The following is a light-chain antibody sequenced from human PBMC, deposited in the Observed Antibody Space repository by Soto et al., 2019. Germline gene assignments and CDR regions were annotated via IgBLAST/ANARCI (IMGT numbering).Light chain of an antibody. CDR2: GAS. Sequence: EIVMTQSTATLSVSPGERATPSCRASQSVSSNLAWYQQKPGQAPRLLIYGASSRATGIPDRFSGSGSGTDFTLTISRLEPEDFAVYYCQQYGSSITFGQGTRLEIK. CDR1: QSVSSN. CDR3: QQYGSSIT. J-gene: IGKJ5*01. V-gene: IGKV3-20*01.